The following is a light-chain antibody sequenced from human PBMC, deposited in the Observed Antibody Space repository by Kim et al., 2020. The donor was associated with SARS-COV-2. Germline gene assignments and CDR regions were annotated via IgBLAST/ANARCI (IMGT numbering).Light chain of an antibody. Sequence: GASVNLTCTLSRGHSRYAIAWHQQQPEKGPRYLMKLNTDGSHSKGDGIPDRFSGSSSGAERYLTISSLQSEDEADYYCQTWGTGMVFGGGTQLTVL. CDR3: QTWGTGMV. J-gene: IGLJ3*02. CDR2: LNTDGSH. V-gene: IGLV4-69*01. CDR1: RGHSRYA.